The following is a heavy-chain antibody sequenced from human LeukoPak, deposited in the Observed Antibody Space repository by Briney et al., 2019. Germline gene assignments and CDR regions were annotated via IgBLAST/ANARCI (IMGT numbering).Heavy chain of an antibody. CDR2: IWFDGSEQ. V-gene: IGHV3-33*01. D-gene: IGHD3-16*02. Sequence: GGSLRLSCAASGFTFSTYAIHWVRQAPGKRLEWVAVIWFDGSEQYYADSVKGRFIISRDNSKSTSNLQLNSLRAEDTAVYYCAREGDSRWGELSPWGQGTLVTVSS. CDR1: GFTFSTYA. CDR3: AREGDSRWGELSP. J-gene: IGHJ1*01.